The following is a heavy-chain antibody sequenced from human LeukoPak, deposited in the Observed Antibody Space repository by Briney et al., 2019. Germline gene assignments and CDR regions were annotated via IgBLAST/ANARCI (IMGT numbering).Heavy chain of an antibody. CDR2: IIPIFGTA. CDR3: ARGLLGEAAAPSFHY. D-gene: IGHD6-13*01. V-gene: IGHV1-69*01. Sequence: GSSVKVSCKASGGTFSSYAISWVRQAPGQGLEWMGGIIPIFGTANYAQKFQGRVTITADESKSTAYMELSSLRSEDTAVYYCARGLLGEAAAPSFHYWGQGTLVTVSS. CDR1: GGTFSSYA. J-gene: IGHJ4*02.